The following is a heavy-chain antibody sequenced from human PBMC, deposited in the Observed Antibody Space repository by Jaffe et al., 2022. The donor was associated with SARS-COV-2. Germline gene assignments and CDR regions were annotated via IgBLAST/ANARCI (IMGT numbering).Heavy chain of an antibody. CDR1: GFSLSTSGVG. CDR2: IYWNDDK. D-gene: IGHD3-16*01. CDR3: AHSTTGRLLASRGSGFDY. Sequence: QITLKESGPTLVKPTQTLTLTCTFSGFSLSTSGVGVGWIRQPPGKALEWLALIYWNDDKRYSPSLKSRLTITKDTSKNQVVLTMTNMDPVDTATYYCAHSTTGRLLASRGSGFDYWGQGTLVTVSS. V-gene: IGHV2-5*01. J-gene: IGHJ4*02.